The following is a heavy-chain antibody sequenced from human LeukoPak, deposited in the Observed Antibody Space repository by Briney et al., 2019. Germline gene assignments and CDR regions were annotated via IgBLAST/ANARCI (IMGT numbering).Heavy chain of an antibody. CDR3: ARGNTYYYDSSGYPLRQPGGTFDY. CDR1: GGSTTNYY. D-gene: IGHD3-22*01. V-gene: IGHV4-59*01. J-gene: IGHJ4*02. Sequence: SETLSLTCTVSGGSTTNYYWSWIRQPPGKGLEWIGFSYYSGSTNYNPSLKSRVTISVDTSKNQFSLKLSSVTAADTAVYYCARGNTYYYDSSGYPLRQPGGTFDYWGQGTLVTVSS. CDR2: SYYSGST.